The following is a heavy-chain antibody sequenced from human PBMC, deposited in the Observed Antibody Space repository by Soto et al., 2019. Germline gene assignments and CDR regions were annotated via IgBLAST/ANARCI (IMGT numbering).Heavy chain of an antibody. D-gene: IGHD6-6*01. CDR2: ISWNSGSI. CDR3: AKDSQYSSSSGYFDY. CDR1: GFTFDDYA. V-gene: IGHV3-9*01. J-gene: IGHJ4*02. Sequence: PVGSLRLSCAASGFTFDDYAMHWARQAPGKGLEWVSCISWNSGSIGYADSVKGRFTISRDNAKNSLYLQMNSLRAEDTALYYCAKDSQYSSSSGYFDYWGQGTLVTVSS.